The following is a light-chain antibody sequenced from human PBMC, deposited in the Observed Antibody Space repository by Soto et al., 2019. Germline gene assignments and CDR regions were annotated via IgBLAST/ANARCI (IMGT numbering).Light chain of an antibody. V-gene: IGKV3-15*01. J-gene: IGKJ1*01. CDR1: QSISNN. Sequence: EIVMTQSPATLSVSPGERATLSCRASQSISNNLAWYQQKPGQAPRLLINGAATRATGIPARFSGSGSGTEFTLTISSLQSEDYAVYYCLQYDNWPPWTFGQGTKVEIK. CDR2: GAA. CDR3: LQYDNWPPWT.